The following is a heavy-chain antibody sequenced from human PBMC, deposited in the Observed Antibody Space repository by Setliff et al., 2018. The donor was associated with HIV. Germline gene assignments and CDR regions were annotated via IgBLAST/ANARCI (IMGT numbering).Heavy chain of an antibody. D-gene: IGHD3-3*01. CDR1: GGTFNRYA. CDR3: ARGAFWSGFLYAFDI. V-gene: IGHV1-69*06. J-gene: IGHJ3*02. CDR2: IIPIFNTT. Sequence: SVKVSCKASGGTFNRYAISWVRQAPGQGLKWMGRIIPIFNTTNYPYNSQGRVTITADKSTGTAYMELSSLKSEDTAVYYCARGAFWSGFLYAFDIWGQGTVVTVSS.